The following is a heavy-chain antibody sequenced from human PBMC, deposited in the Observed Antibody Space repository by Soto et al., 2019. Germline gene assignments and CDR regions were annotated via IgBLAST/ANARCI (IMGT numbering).Heavy chain of an antibody. CDR1: GFTFSSAW. CDR2: IKSKTDGGTT. V-gene: IGHV3-15*07. J-gene: IGHJ4*02. CDR3: TTSYYDFWSGSSDY. D-gene: IGHD3-3*01. Sequence: GGSLRLSCAASGFTFSSAWMNWVRQAPGKGLEWVGRIKSKTDGGTTDYAALVKGRFTISRDDSKNTLYLQMNSLKTEDTAVYYCTTSYYDFWSGSSDYWGQGTLVTVSS.